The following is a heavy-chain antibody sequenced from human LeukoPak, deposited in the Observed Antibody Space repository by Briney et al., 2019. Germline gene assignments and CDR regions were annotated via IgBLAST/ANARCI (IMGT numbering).Heavy chain of an antibody. CDR1: GYTFTGYY. CDR2: ISAYNGNT. V-gene: IGHV1-18*04. CDR3: AREGLRSIAARRGKRDYMDV. J-gene: IGHJ6*03. D-gene: IGHD6-6*01. Sequence: ASVKVSCKASGYTFTGYYMHWVRQAPGQGLEWMGWISAYNGNTNYAQKLQGRVTMTTDTYTSTVYMELRRMRSDDTAVYYCAREGLRSIAARRGKRDYMDVWGKGTTVIVS.